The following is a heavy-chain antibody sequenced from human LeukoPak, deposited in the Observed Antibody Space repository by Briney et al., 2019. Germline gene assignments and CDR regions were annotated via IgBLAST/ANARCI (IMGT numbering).Heavy chain of an antibody. Sequence: GGSLRLSCAASGFAFSSYATSWVRQAPGKGLEWVSAISGSGGSTYYADSVKGRFTISRDNSKNTLYLQMNSLRAEDTAVYYCALYSSSWYSPFDYWGQGTLVTVSS. CDR3: ALYSSSWYSPFDY. CDR1: GFAFSSYA. V-gene: IGHV3-23*01. J-gene: IGHJ4*02. D-gene: IGHD6-13*01. CDR2: ISGSGGST.